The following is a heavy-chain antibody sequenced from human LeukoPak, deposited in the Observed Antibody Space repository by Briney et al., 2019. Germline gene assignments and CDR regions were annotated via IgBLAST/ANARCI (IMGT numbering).Heavy chain of an antibody. CDR2: IYNSESI. CDR3: ARDRSSSYTRDWSDP. J-gene: IGHJ5*02. CDR1: GGSINGYY. V-gene: IGHV4-4*07. Sequence: SETLSLTCTVSGGSINGYYWSWIRQPAGKGLEWIGRIYNSESINYNPSLKSRVTMSIDTSKNQFSLKLNSVTAADTAVYYCARDRSSSYTRDWSDPWGQGALVTVSS. D-gene: IGHD6-13*01.